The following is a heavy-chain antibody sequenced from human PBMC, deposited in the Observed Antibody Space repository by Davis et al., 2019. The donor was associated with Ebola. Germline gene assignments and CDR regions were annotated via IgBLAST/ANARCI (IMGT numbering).Heavy chain of an antibody. D-gene: IGHD3-16*01. Sequence: GESLKISCAASGFTFSSYAMSWVRQAPGKGLEWVSAISGSGGSIYYADSAKGRFTISRDNAKNSLYLQMNSLRAEDTAVYYCARDRPLDFFFGDYYGMDVWGQGTMVTVSS. CDR1: GFTFSSYA. CDR3: ARDRPLDFFFGDYYGMDV. CDR2: ISGSGGSI. V-gene: IGHV3-23*01. J-gene: IGHJ6*02.